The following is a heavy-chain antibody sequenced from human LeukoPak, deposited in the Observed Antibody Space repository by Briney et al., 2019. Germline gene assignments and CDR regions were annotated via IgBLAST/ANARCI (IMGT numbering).Heavy chain of an antibody. CDR2: IKQDGSEK. Sequence: GGSLRLSCAASGFTFSSYWMSWVRQAPGKGLEWVANIKQDGSEKYYVDSVKGRFTISRDNAKNSLYLQMNSLRAEDTAVYYCARSKVGAGRGYYYYGMDVWGQGTTVTVSS. J-gene: IGHJ6*02. D-gene: IGHD1-26*01. CDR1: GFTFSSYW. V-gene: IGHV3-7*01. CDR3: ARSKVGAGRGYYYYGMDV.